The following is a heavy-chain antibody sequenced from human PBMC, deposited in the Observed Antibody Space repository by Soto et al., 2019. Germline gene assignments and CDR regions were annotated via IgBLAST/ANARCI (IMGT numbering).Heavy chain of an antibody. D-gene: IGHD6-13*01. CDR3: ARDVSPGSSSWYFAAFDL. J-gene: IGHJ3*01. V-gene: IGHV3-7*05. CDR1: GFTFSSYW. CDR2: IKKDESKK. Sequence: EERLVESGGGLVQPGGSLRLSCAASGFTFSSYWMTWVRQAPGKGLEWVANIKKDESKKTYLDSVRGRFTISRDNAKNSRYRQMDSLTVEDTALYYCARDVSPGSSSWYFAAFDLWGQGTMVTVSS.